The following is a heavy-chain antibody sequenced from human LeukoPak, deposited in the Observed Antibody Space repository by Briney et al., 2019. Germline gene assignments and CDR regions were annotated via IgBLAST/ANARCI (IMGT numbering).Heavy chain of an antibody. V-gene: IGHV3-21*04. CDR3: ASVRIAAADSY. Sequence: GGSLRLSCAASGFTFSSYSMNWVRQAPGKGLEWVSSISSSSSHIYYADSVKGRFTISRDNAKNSLYLQMSSLRAEDTAVYYCASVRIAAADSYWGQGTLVTVSS. J-gene: IGHJ4*02. D-gene: IGHD6-13*01. CDR2: ISSSSSHI. CDR1: GFTFSSYS.